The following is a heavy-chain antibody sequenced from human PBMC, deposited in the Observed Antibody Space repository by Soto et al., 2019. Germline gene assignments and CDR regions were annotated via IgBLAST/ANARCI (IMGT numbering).Heavy chain of an antibody. CDR3: TRRYSDGWYSDY. CDR2: IWYAGSNE. V-gene: IGHV3-33*01. CDR1: GFTFSGYG. Sequence: QVQLVESGGGVVQPGRSLRLSCAASGFTFSGYGMHWVRQAPGKRLEWVAVIWYAGSNENYADSVKGRFTISRDNSKNTLYLQMNSLRAEDTAVYYCTRRYSDGWYSDYWGQGTLVTVSS. J-gene: IGHJ4*02. D-gene: IGHD6-19*01.